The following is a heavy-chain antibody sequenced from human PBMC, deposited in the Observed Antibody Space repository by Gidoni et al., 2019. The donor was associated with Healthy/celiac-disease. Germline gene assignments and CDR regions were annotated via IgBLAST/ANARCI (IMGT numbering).Heavy chain of an antibody. V-gene: IGHV1-2*02. D-gene: IGHD3-10*02. CDR2: INPNSGS. J-gene: IGHJ2*01. CDR3: ARDVQGYFDL. Sequence: QVQLVQSGAEVKKPGASVKVSCKASGYTFTGYYMNWVRQAPGQGLEWMGWINPNSGSTSISTAYMELSRLSSDDTAVYYCARDVQGYFDLWGRGTLVTVSS. CDR1: GYTFTGYY.